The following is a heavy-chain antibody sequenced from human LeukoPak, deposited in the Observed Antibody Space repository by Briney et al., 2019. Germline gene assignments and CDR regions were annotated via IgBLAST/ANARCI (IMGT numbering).Heavy chain of an antibody. V-gene: IGHV3-23*01. CDR2: IRGSGGST. CDR1: EFSFSSYD. D-gene: IGHD1-26*01. CDR3: AKSQLVGATFALDI. Sequence: GGSLRLSCAASEFSFSSYDMNWVRQAPGKGLEWVSAIRGSGGSTFYADSVKGRFTISRDNSKNTLNLQMNSLRAEDTAVYYCAKSQLVGATFALDIWGQGTMVTVSS. J-gene: IGHJ3*02.